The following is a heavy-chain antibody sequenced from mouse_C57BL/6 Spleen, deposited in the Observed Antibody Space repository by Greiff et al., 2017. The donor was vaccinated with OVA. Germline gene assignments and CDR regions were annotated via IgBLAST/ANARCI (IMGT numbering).Heavy chain of an antibody. CDR1: GYTFTSYW. CDR3: SIYYGNYDRYFEV. Sequence: QVQLKQPGTELVKPGASVKLSCKASGYTFTSYWMHWVKQRPGQGLEWIGHINPSNGGANYNENYKSKATLTVDKSSSTAYMQLSSLTSEDAAVYYCSIYYGNYDRYFEVWGTGTTVTVAS. V-gene: IGHV1-53*01. J-gene: IGHJ1*03. D-gene: IGHD2-1*01. CDR2: INPSNGGA.